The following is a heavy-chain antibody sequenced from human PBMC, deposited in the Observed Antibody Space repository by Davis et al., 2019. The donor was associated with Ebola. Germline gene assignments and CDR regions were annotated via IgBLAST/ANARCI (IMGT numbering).Heavy chain of an antibody. CDR3: ARISGYASVP. CDR1: GYTFTSYA. Sequence: AASVKVSCKASGYTFTSYAMHWVRQAPGQRLEWMGWINAGNGNTKYSQKFQGRVTITADKSTSTAYMELSSLRSEDTAVYYCARISGYASVPWGQGTLVTVSS. D-gene: IGHD5-12*01. CDR2: INAGNGNT. J-gene: IGHJ5*02. V-gene: IGHV1-3*01.